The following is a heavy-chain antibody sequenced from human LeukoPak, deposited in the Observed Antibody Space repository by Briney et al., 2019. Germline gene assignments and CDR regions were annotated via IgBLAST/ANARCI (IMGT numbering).Heavy chain of an antibody. V-gene: IGHV3-23*01. CDR1: GFTFSSYA. J-gene: IGHJ4*02. D-gene: IGHD6-19*01. CDR2: ISGSGGST. Sequence: GASLRLSCVASGFTFSSYAMSWVRQAPGKGLEWVSVISGSGGSTYYADSVKGRFTISRDNSKNALYLQMNSLRAEDTAVYYCAKLLTVAGSFDYWGQGTLVTVSS. CDR3: AKLLTVAGSFDY.